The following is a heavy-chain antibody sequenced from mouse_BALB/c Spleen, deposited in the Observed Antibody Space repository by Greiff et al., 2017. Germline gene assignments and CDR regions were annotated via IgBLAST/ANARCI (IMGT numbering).Heavy chain of an antibody. D-gene: IGHD2-1*01. J-gene: IGHJ2*01. V-gene: IGHV14-4*02. Sequence: VQLKQSGAELVRSGASVKLSCTASGFNIKDYYMHWVKQRPEQGLEWIGWIDPENGDTEYAPKFQGKATMTADTSSNTAYLQLSSLTSEDTAVYYCNAWGGNYEGRLYFDYWGQGTTLTVSS. CDR3: NAWGGNYEGRLYFDY. CDR1: GFNIKDYY. CDR2: IDPENGDT.